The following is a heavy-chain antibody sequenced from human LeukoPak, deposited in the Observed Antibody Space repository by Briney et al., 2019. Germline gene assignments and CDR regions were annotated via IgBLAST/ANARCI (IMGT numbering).Heavy chain of an antibody. CDR2: IKQDRSEK. V-gene: IGHV3-7*01. CDR1: GFSFTYSW. J-gene: IGHJ4*02. Sequence: GGSLRLSCAASGFSFTYSWMAWVRQTPEKGLEWVANIKQDRSEKYYLDSVKGRFTISRDNAKNSLYLQMNSLRVEDTAVYYCARDYYRSLDYWGQGTLATVSS. D-gene: IGHD3-22*01. CDR3: ARDYYRSLDY.